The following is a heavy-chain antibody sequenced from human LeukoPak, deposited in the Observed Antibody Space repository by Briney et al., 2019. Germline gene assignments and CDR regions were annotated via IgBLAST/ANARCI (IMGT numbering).Heavy chain of an antibody. CDR3: ASAGSGLY. CDR1: GFSFSSYS. CDR2: ISSSSTI. J-gene: IGHJ4*02. Sequence: PGGSLRLSCAASGFSFSSYSMNWVRQAPGKGLEWVSYISSSSTIYYADSVKGRFTISRDNAKNSLYLQMNSLRDEDTAVYYCASAGSGLYWGQGTLATVSS. V-gene: IGHV3-48*02. D-gene: IGHD6-19*01.